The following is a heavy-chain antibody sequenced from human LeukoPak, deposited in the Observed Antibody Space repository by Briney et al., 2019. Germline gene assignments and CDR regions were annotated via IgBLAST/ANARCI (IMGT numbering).Heavy chain of an antibody. J-gene: IGHJ4*02. CDR2: IYTSGST. Sequence: PSETLSLTCTVSGGSISSYYWSWIRQPAGKGLEWIGRIYTSGSTNYNPSLKSRVTMSVDTSKNQFSLKLSSVTAADTAVYYCARDCSSTSCRKYYFDYWGQGTLVTVSS. V-gene: IGHV4-4*07. D-gene: IGHD2-2*01. CDR3: ARDCSSTSCRKYYFDY. CDR1: GGSISSYY.